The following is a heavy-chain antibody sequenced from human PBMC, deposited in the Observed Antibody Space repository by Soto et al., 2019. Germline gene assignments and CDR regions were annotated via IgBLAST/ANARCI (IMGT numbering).Heavy chain of an antibody. CDR1: GFSFSRYA. CDR3: ARDASLSPVTTPFDI. D-gene: IGHD4-17*01. CDR2: ISYDGSNI. J-gene: IGHJ3*02. V-gene: IGHV3-30-3*01. Sequence: QVQLVESGGGVVQPGRSLRLSCSASGFSFSRYAMHWVRQAPGKGLEWVALISYDGSNIFYADSVKGRFTISRDNSKNTLYLQMTSLRPEDTAVFYCARDASLSPVTTPFDIWGQGTMVTVSS.